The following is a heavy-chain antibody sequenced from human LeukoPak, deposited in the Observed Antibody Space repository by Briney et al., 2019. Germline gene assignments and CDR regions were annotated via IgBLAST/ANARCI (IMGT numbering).Heavy chain of an antibody. J-gene: IGHJ4*02. Sequence: GGSLRLSCAASGFTFSSYSMNWVRQAPGKGLEWVSCISSSSSYIYYADSVKGRFTTSRDNAKNSLYLQMNSLRAEDTAVYYCARDSGERGSGSYLIAYWGQGTLVTVSS. CDR3: ARDSGERGSGSYLIAY. CDR1: GFTFSSYS. CDR2: ISSSSSYI. D-gene: IGHD3-10*01. V-gene: IGHV3-21*01.